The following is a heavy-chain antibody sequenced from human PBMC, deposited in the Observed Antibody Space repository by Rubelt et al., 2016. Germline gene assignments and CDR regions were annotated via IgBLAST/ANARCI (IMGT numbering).Heavy chain of an antibody. V-gene: IGHV1-46*01. CDR1: GGTFSSYT. J-gene: IGHJ3*02. CDR2: INPSGGST. CDR3: ARDLRGDTDAFDI. D-gene: IGHD2-21*02. Sequence: QVQLVQSGAEVKKPGSSVKVSCKASGGTFSSYTISWVRQAPGQGLEWMGIINPSGGSTSYAQKFQGRVTMTSDTSTSTVYMELSSLRSEDTAVYYCARDLRGDTDAFDIWGQGTMVTVSS.